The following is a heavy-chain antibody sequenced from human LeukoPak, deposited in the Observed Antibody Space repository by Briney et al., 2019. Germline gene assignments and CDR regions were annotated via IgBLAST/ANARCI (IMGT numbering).Heavy chain of an antibody. CDR2: IKQDGSDK. CDR3: ASRPVYYDSSGDHFDY. D-gene: IGHD3-22*01. CDR1: GFTFSSYW. J-gene: IGHJ4*02. Sequence: GGSLRLSCAASGFTFSSYWMSWVRQAPGKGLEWVANIKQDGSDKYYADSVKGRFTISRDNAKNSLYLQMNSLRAEDTAVYYCASRPVYYDSSGDHFDYWGQGTLFSVSS. V-gene: IGHV3-7*01.